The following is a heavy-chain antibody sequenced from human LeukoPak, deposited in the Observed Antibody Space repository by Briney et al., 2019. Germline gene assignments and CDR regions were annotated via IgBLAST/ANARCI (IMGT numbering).Heavy chain of an antibody. CDR1: GFSLNTYA. D-gene: IGHD2-15*01. Sequence: GGSLRLSCAASGFSLNTYAMSWVRQAPGKGLEWVSAISNTGGSTYYADSVKGRFTISRDKSKNTLSLQMNSLRAEDTAVYYCAQQVGYCSSGSCYFTYWGQGTLVTVSS. CDR2: ISNTGGST. CDR3: AQQVGYCSSGSCYFTY. V-gene: IGHV3-23*01. J-gene: IGHJ1*01.